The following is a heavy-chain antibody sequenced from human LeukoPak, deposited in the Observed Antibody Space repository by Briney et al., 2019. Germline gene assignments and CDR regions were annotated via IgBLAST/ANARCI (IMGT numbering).Heavy chain of an antibody. CDR3: TREEVRAPLDN. CDR1: GFTFSTYG. V-gene: IGHV3-33*01. CDR2: IYYDGSNK. D-gene: IGHD3-10*01. Sequence: GRSLRLSCAASGFTFSTYGIHWVRQAPGKGLEWVALIYYDGSNKYYADSVKGRFTVSRDNSKNTLYLQMNIPRAEDTGVYYCTREEVRAPLDNWGQGTLVTVSS. J-gene: IGHJ4*02.